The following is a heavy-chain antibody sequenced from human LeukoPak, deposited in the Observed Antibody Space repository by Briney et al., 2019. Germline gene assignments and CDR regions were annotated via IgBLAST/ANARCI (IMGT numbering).Heavy chain of an antibody. CDR3: AKDSPRGITIFGVVLDY. V-gene: IGHV3-23*01. CDR1: GFTFRNAS. J-gene: IGHJ4*02. D-gene: IGHD3-3*01. CDR2: ISGSGGST. Sequence: GGSLRLSCAASGFTFRNASMSWVRQAPGKGLEWVSAISGSGGSTYYADSVKGRFTISRDNSKNTLYLQMNSLRAEDTAVYYCAKDSPRGITIFGVVLDYWGQGTLVTVSS.